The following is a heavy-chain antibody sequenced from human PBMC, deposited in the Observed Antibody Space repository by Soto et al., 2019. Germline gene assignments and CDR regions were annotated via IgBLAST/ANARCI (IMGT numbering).Heavy chain of an antibody. D-gene: IGHD3-16*01. CDR3: ARGSLRGGNWYFDL. CDR1: GGSFSGYY. Sequence: PSETLSLTCAVYGGSFSGYYWTWIRQPPGTGLEWIGEINHSGSTNYNPSLKSRVTINPDTFKNQFSLQLNSVTPEDTAVYYCARGSLRGGNWYFDLWGHGTLVTVSS. V-gene: IGHV4-34*01. J-gene: IGHJ2*01. CDR2: INHSGST.